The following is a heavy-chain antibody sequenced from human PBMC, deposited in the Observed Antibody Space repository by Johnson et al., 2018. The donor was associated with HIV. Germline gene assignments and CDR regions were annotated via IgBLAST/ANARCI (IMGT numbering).Heavy chain of an antibody. CDR2: ISWNSGSI. J-gene: IGHJ3*02. D-gene: IGHD3-10*01. CDR3: ARDQVGILWDAFDI. V-gene: IGHV3-9*01. CDR1: GFTFDDYA. Sequence: VQLVESGGGVVRPGRSLRLSCAASGFTFDDYAMHWVRQAPGKGLEWVSGISWNSGSIGYADSVKGRFTISRDNAKNSLYLQMNSLRAEDTAFYYCARDQVGILWDAFDIWGQGTMVTVSS.